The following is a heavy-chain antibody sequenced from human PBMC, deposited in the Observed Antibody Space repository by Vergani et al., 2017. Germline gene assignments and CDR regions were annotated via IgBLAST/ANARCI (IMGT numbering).Heavy chain of an antibody. CDR3: ARGGDDFWSGYSVYWYFDL. Sequence: EVQLVESGGGLVQPGGSLRLSCAASGFTFSSYWMHWVRQAPGKGLEWVSYISSSGSTIYYADSVKGRFTISRDNAKNSLYLQMNSLRAEDTAVYYCARGGDDFWSGYSVYWYFDLWGRGTLVTVSS. V-gene: IGHV3-48*04. CDR1: GFTFSSYW. CDR2: ISSSGSTI. J-gene: IGHJ2*01. D-gene: IGHD3-3*01.